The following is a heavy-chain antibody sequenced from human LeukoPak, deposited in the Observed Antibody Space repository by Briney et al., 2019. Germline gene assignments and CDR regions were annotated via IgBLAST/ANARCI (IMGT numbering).Heavy chain of an antibody. CDR3: ANSNWFDP. V-gene: IGHV3-74*01. CDR2: INSDGSTT. Sequence: GGSLRLSCAASGFTFSSYWMHWVRQAPGKGLVWVSHINSDGSTTGYADSVKGRFTISRDNAKNTLYLQMNSLRAEDTAVYYCANSNWFDPWGQGTLVTVSS. CDR1: GFTFSSYW. J-gene: IGHJ5*02.